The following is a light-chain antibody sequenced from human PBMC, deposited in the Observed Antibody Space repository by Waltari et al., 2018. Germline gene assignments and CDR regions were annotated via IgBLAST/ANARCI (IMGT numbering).Light chain of an antibody. CDR3: QQSYSNFRT. J-gene: IGKJ4*01. Sequence: DIQMTQSPTSLYASVGDRVTITCRASQSSGNLLNWYQQKAGKAPKLLIYAASNLESGVPSRFSGSGSGTDFTLTISSLQPEDFATYYCQQSYSNFRTFGGGTKVEI. V-gene: IGKV1-39*01. CDR2: AAS. CDR1: QSSGNL.